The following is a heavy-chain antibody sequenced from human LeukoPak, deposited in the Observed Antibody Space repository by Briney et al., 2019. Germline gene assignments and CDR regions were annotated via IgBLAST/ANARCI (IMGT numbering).Heavy chain of an antibody. J-gene: IGHJ4*02. CDR3: AKDSNWGSDYYFDY. CDR2: ISGSGGST. V-gene: IGHV3-23*01. CDR1: GFTFSSYA. D-gene: IGHD7-27*01. Sequence: GGSLRPSCAASGFTFSSYAMSWVRQAPGKGLEWVSAISGSGGSTYYADSVKGRFTISRDNSKNTLYLQMNSLRAEDTAVYYCAKDSNWGSDYYFDYWGQGTLVTVSS.